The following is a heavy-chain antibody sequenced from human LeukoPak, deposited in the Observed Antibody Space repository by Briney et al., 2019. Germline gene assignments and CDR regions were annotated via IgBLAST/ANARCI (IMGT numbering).Heavy chain of an antibody. CDR2: ISGSGGST. J-gene: IGHJ4*02. CDR1: GFTFSSYA. D-gene: IGHD3-22*01. CDR3: AHITYYYDSSGPN. V-gene: IGHV3-23*01. Sequence: PGGSLRLSCAASGFTFSSYAMSWVRQAPGKGLDWVSAISGSGGSTYYADSVKGRFTISRDNSKNTLYLQMNSLRAEDTAVYYCAHITYYYDSSGPNWGQGTLVTVSS.